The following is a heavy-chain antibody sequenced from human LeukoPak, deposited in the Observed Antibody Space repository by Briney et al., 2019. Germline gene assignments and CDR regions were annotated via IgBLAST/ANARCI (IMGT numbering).Heavy chain of an antibody. V-gene: IGHV3-30*02. D-gene: IGHD3-3*01. CDR2: IRYDGSNK. J-gene: IGHJ4*02. CDR1: GFTFSNYG. Sequence: PGGSLRLSCAASGFTFSNYGMHWVRQAPGKGLEWVTVIRYDGSNKYYADSVKGRFTISRDNSKNTLYLQMNSLRAEDTAVYYCAKDQGFWSGYSPLDYWGQGTLVTVSS. CDR3: AKDQGFWSGYSPLDY.